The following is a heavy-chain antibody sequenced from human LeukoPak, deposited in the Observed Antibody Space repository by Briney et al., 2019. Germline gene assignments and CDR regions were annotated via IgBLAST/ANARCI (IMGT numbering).Heavy chain of an antibody. J-gene: IGHJ4*02. CDR2: IYPGDSDT. CDR3: ARSSVSNDGYGDY. V-gene: IGHV5-51*01. D-gene: IGHD2-2*03. Sequence: GESLKISCKGSGYRFSSYWIGWVRQMPGKGLEWMGIIYPGDSDTRYSPSFEGQVTISADKSINTAYLQWSSLKAADTAMYYCARSSVSNDGYGDYWGQGTPVTVSS. CDR1: GYRFSSYW.